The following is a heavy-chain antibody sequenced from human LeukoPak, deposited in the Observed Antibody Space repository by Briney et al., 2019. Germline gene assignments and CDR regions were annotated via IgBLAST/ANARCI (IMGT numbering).Heavy chain of an antibody. CDR3: AKNRPGGDDAFDI. V-gene: IGHV3-73*01. CDR1: GFTFSGSA. CDR2: IRSKANNYAT. J-gene: IGHJ3*02. Sequence: GGSLRLSCAASGFTFSGSAMHWVRQASGKGLEWVGRIRSKANNYATAFAASVKGRFTISRDDSKNTAYLQMNSLRAEDTAVYYCAKNRPGGDDAFDIWGQGQWSPSLQ. D-gene: IGHD3-16*01.